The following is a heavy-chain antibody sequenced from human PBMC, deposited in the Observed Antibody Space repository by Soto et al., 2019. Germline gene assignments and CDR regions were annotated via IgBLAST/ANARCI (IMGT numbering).Heavy chain of an antibody. CDR2: IYATGTT. CDR3: VRDGTKTLRDWFDP. D-gene: IGHD1-1*01. J-gene: IGHJ5*02. V-gene: IGHV4-4*07. CDR1: GASISCFY. Sequence: SSETLSLTCTVPGASISCFYWSWIRKAAGKGLEWIGRIYATGTTDYNPSLKSRVMMSVDTSKKQFSLRLRSVTAADTAVYYCVRDGTKTLRDWFDPWGQGISVTVSS.